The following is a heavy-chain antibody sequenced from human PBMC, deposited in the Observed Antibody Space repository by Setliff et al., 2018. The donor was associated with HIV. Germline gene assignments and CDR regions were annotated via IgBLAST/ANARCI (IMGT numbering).Heavy chain of an antibody. CDR1: GGIFSAYA. J-gene: IGHJ1*01. CDR2: IIPMFASA. Sequence: ASVKVSCKTSGGIFSAYAISWVRQAPGQGLEWMGGIIPMFASARYAQKFQGRVTITADDSTATSYMEVDSLTCDDTAVYYCARSASLGSTFSNPPISAECFQHWGQGTLVTVSS. V-gene: IGHV1-69*13. CDR3: ARSASLGSTFSNPPISAECFQH. D-gene: IGHD3-3*02.